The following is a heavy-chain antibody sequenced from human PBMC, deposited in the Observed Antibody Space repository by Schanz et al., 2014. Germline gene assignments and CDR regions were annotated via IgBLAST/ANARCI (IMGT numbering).Heavy chain of an antibody. V-gene: IGHV1-46*03. J-gene: IGHJ4*02. Sequence: QVQLVQSGAEAKKPGASVKVSCKASGYTFVSYSMHWVRQAPGQGLEWMGIVNPSVRGTPFAREFQGRVTVTSGTSTSTVYMELSGLRSEDTAVYYCAGAFDSSGYYFDYWGQGTLVTVSS. CDR3: AGAFDSSGYYFDY. CDR2: VNPSVRGT. D-gene: IGHD3-22*01. CDR1: GYTFVSYS.